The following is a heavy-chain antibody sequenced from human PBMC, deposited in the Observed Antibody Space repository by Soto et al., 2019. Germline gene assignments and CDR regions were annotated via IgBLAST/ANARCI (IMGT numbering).Heavy chain of an antibody. CDR3: ARDLEEYSSGWYFMPGIGY. J-gene: IGHJ4*02. D-gene: IGHD6-19*01. CDR1: GFTFSSYW. CDR2: INSDGSST. Sequence: PGGSLRLSCAASGFTFSSYWMHWVRQAPGKGLVWVSRINSDGSSTSYADSVKGRFTISRDNAKNTLYLQMNSLRAEDTAVYYCARDLEEYSSGWYFMPGIGYWGQGTLVTVSS. V-gene: IGHV3-74*01.